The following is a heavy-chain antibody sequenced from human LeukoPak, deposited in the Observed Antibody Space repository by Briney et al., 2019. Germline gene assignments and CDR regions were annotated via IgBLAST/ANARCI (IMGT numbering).Heavy chain of an antibody. CDR3: ATSRSNPWHNFDQ. J-gene: IGHJ4*02. CDR1: GFIFRTYT. D-gene: IGHD2-2*01. Sequence: GGSLRLSCAASGFIFRTYTMHWVRQAPGKGLEWLAVISYDGSDKRYAGSVKGRFTISRENSKNTLYLQVDSLRVDDTAIYYCATSRSNPWHNFDQWGGRPVLPVS. CDR2: ISYDGSDK. V-gene: IGHV3-30-3*01.